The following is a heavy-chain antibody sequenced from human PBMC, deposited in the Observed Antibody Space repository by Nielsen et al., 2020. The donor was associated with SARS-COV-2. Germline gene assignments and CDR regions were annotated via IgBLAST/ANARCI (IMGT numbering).Heavy chain of an antibody. CDR1: GVSISSGGYS. Sequence: SETLSLTCVVSGVSISSGGYSWSWLRQPPGKGLEWIGHIYHSGSTFYNPSLKSRVTISIDRPKNQFSLRLSSMTAADTALYYCAILRQGYHSSETYYTWAFDIWGQGTMVTVSS. CDR3: AILRQGYHSSETYYTWAFDI. CDR2: IYHSGST. J-gene: IGHJ3*02. D-gene: IGHD3-10*01. V-gene: IGHV4-30-2*01.